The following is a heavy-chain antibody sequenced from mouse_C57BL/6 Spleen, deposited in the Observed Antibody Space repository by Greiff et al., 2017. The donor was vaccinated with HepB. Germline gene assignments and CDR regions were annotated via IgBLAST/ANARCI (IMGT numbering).Heavy chain of an antibody. CDR1: GYTFTDYN. V-gene: IGHV1-18*01. CDR2: INPNNGGT. Sequence: EVKLMESGPELVKPGASVKIPCKASGYTFTDYNMDWVKQSHGKSLEWIGDINPNNGGTIYNQKFKGKATLTVDKSSSTAYMELRSLTSEDTAVYYCARGDYGSKRGYFDVWGTGTTVTVSS. D-gene: IGHD1-1*01. CDR3: ARGDYGSKRGYFDV. J-gene: IGHJ1*03.